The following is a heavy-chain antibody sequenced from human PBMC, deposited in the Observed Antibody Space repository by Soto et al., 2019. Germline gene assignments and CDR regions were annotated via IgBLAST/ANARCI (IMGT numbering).Heavy chain of an antibody. D-gene: IGHD2-2*01. CDR1: GFTFSGSA. Sequence: EVQLVESGGGLVQPGGSLRLSCAASGFTFSGSAMHWVRQASGKGLEWVVRIRSQVTSFATAYAASVKGRFTIASDDSKNTAYLLLNRLKTEDTAVYYCTRRPYCSSNACYGIDAFDIWGQGTLVTVSS. CDR2: IRSQVTSFAT. V-gene: IGHV3-73*02. J-gene: IGHJ3*02. CDR3: TRRPYCSSNACYGIDAFDI.